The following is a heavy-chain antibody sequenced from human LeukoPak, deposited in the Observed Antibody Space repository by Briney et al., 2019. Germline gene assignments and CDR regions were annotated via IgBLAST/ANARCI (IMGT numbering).Heavy chain of an antibody. CDR1: GGSFSGYY. CDR2: INHSGST. J-gene: IGHJ4*02. V-gene: IGHV4-34*01. D-gene: IGHD3-3*01. Sequence: SETLSLTCAVYGGSFSGYYWSWIRQPPGKGLEWIGEINHSGSTNHNPSLKSRVTISVDTSKNQFSLKLSSVTAADTAVYYCARGRRGITIFGVAIRYYFDYWGQGTLVTVSS. CDR3: ARGRRGITIFGVAIRYYFDY.